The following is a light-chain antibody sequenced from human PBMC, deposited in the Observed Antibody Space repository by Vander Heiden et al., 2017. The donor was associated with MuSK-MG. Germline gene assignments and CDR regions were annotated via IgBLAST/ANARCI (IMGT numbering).Light chain of an antibody. CDR3: KTGGTEGI. CDR1: SGRSSNA. CDR2: INSDGTY. J-gene: IGLJ2*01. Sequence: QPVLTQSPSASASLGASVKLTCTLCSGRSSNAVGWHQQEPEKGPRYLMKINSDGTYIKGDGIPDRFSGSSSGAERYITISSLQSEDEAVYYCKTGGTEGIFGGGTKLTVL. V-gene: IGLV4-69*01.